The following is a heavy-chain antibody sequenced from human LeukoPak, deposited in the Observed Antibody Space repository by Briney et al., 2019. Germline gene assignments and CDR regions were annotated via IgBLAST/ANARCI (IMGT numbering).Heavy chain of an antibody. V-gene: IGHV3-7*01. CDR2: IKEDGSEI. D-gene: IGHD3-10*01. CDR3: VTDQTGRHPYFFDY. Sequence: GALRLSCAASGFNFRTYWMTWVRQVLGKGLEWVANIKEDGSEIYYVDAVKGRFSISRDNAKTSLYLQMNHLSVADTAVYYCVTDQTGRHPYFFDYWGQGTLVTVSS. CDR1: GFNFRTYW. J-gene: IGHJ4*02.